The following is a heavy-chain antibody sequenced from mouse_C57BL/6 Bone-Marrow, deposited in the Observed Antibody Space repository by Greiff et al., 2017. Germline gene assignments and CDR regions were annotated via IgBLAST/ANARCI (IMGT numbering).Heavy chain of an antibody. CDR2: IYPGSGST. Sequence: QVQLQQSGAELVKPGASVKMSCKASGYTFTSYWITWVKQRPGQGLEWIGDIYPGSGSTNYNEKFKSKDTLTVDTSSSTAYMQLSSLTSEDSAVYYCAKDDYDLAWFAYWGQGTLVTVSA. J-gene: IGHJ3*01. CDR1: GYTFTSYW. CDR3: AKDDYDLAWFAY. V-gene: IGHV1-55*01. D-gene: IGHD2-4*01.